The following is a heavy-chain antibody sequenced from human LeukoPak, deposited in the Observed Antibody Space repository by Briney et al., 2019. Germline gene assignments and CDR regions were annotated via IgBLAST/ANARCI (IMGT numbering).Heavy chain of an antibody. CDR2: INPNSGGT. Sequence: ASVKVSCKASGYTFTGYYMHWVRQAPGQGLEWMGWINPNSGGTNYAQKFQGRVTMTRDTSISTAYMELRSLRSDDTAVYYCARDQRPDSSGYYSLDAFDIWGQGTMVTVSS. CDR1: GYTFTGYY. V-gene: IGHV1-2*02. J-gene: IGHJ3*02. CDR3: ARDQRPDSSGYYSLDAFDI. D-gene: IGHD3-22*01.